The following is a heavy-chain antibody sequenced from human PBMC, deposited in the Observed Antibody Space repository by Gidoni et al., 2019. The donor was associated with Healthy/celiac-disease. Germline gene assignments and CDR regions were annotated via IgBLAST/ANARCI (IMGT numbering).Heavy chain of an antibody. CDR1: GGTFSSYA. V-gene: IGHV1-69*01. CDR3: ATRSRHMEFGNSDYFDY. Sequence: QVQLVQSGAEVKKPGSSVKVSCKASGGTFSSYAISWVRQAPGQGLEWMGGIIPIFGTANYAQKFQGRVTITADESTSTAYMELSSLRSEDTAVYYCATRSRHMEFGNSDYFDYWGQGTLVTVSS. J-gene: IGHJ4*02. D-gene: IGHD2-21*01. CDR2: IIPIFGTA.